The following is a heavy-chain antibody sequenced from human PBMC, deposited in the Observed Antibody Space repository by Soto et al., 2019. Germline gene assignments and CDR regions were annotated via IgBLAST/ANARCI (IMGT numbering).Heavy chain of an antibody. CDR1: GFTFSSYA. J-gene: IGHJ4*02. CDR3: ARIRNSYGSQSYLIDY. D-gene: IGHD3-10*01. Sequence: GGSLRLACAASGFTFSSYAMSWVRQAPGKGLEWVSAISGSGGSTCYADSVKGRFTISRDNSKNTLYLQMNSLRAEDTAVYYCARIRNSYGSQSYLIDYWGQGTLVTVSS. CDR2: ISGSGGST. V-gene: IGHV3-23*01.